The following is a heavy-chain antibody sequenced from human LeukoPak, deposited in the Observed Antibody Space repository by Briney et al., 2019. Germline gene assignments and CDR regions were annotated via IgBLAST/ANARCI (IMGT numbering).Heavy chain of an antibody. J-gene: IGHJ4*02. V-gene: IGHV3-23*01. CDR3: AKDRSGYGAEDY. CDR2: ISGSGGST. CDR1: GFTFSDYA. Sequence: GGSLRLSCGASGFTFSDYAMSWVRQAPGKGLEWVSGISGSGGSTYYADSVKGRFTISRDNSKNTLYLQMNSLRAEDTAVYYCAKDRSGYGAEDYWGQGTLVTVSS. D-gene: IGHD5-12*01.